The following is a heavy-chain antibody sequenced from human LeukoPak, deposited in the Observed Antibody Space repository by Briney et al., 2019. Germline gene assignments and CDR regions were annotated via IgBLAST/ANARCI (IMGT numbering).Heavy chain of an antibody. CDR3: ARDPGIAARTFDY. CDR2: INPSGGST. Sequence: ASVKVSCKASGYTFTSYYMHWVRQAPGRGLEWMGIINPSGGSTSYAQKFQGRVTMTRDTSTSTVYMELSSLRSEDTAVYYCARDPGIAARTFDYWGQGTLVTVSP. D-gene: IGHD6-6*01. J-gene: IGHJ4*02. V-gene: IGHV1-46*01. CDR1: GYTFTSYY.